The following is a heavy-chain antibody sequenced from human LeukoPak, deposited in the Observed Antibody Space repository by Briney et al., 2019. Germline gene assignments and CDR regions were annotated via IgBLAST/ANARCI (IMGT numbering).Heavy chain of an antibody. J-gene: IGHJ5*02. CDR1: GFTFSSYS. Sequence: GGSLRLSCAASGFTFSSYSMNWVRQAPGKGLEWVSSISSSSSYIYYADSVKGRFTISRDNAKNSLYLQMNSLRAEDTAVYYCARGGCDYVWGSYNWFDPWGQGTLVTVSS. D-gene: IGHD3-16*01. CDR3: ARGGCDYVWGSYNWFDP. CDR2: ISSSSSYI. V-gene: IGHV3-21*01.